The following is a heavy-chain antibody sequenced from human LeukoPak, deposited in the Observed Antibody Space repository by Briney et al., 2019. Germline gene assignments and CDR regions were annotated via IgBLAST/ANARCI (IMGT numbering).Heavy chain of an antibody. V-gene: IGHV4-59*08. Sequence: SETLSLTCTVSDGSISSYFWSWIRQPPGKGLEWIGYIHYSGTTNHNPSLKSRVTISVDTSKNQFSLKLSSMTATDTAVYYCARHRSIGSYIYAMDVWGQGTTVTVSS. CDR2: IHYSGTT. D-gene: IGHD6-19*01. CDR1: DGSISSYF. CDR3: ARHRSIGSYIYAMDV. J-gene: IGHJ6*02.